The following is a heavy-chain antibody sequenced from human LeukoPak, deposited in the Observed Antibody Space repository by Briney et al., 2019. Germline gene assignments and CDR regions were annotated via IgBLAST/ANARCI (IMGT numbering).Heavy chain of an antibody. V-gene: IGHV3-23*01. CDR2: ISGSGGST. CDR1: GFTFSSYA. CDR3: AKGSDSRDYVWGSYRYPHYFDY. Sequence: GGSLRLSCAASGFTFSSYAMSWVRQAPGKGLEWVSAISGSGGSTYYADSVKGRFTISRDNSKNTLYLQMNSLRAEDTAVYYCAKGSDSRDYVWGSYRYPHYFDYWGQGTLVTVSS. J-gene: IGHJ4*02. D-gene: IGHD3-16*02.